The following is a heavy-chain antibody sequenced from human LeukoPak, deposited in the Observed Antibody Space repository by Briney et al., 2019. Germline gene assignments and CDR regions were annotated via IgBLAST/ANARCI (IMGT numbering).Heavy chain of an antibody. CDR1: GLTVSSNY. CDR3: AKWNLGSRWFDP. Sequence: GGSLRLSCAASGLTVSSNYMSWVRQPPGKGLEWVSTITGSGGNTYYADSVKGRFTISRDNSKDTLYLQMNSLRAEDTAIHYCAKWNLGSRWFDPWGQGTLVTVSS. J-gene: IGHJ5*02. CDR2: ITGSGGNT. D-gene: IGHD1-1*01. V-gene: IGHV3-23*01.